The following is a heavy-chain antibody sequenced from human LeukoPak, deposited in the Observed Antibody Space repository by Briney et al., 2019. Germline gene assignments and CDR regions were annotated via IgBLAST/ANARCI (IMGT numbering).Heavy chain of an antibody. CDR2: IYPGDSDT. V-gene: IGHV5-51*01. Sequence: GESLKISCKGSGYSFTSYWIGWVRQMPGKGLEWMGIIYPGDSDTRYSPSFQGQVTISADKFISTAYLQWSSLKASDTAMYYCAREYCSSTSCYDGNYFDYWGQGTLVTVSS. CDR3: AREYCSSTSCYDGNYFDY. D-gene: IGHD2-2*01. CDR1: GYSFTSYW. J-gene: IGHJ4*02.